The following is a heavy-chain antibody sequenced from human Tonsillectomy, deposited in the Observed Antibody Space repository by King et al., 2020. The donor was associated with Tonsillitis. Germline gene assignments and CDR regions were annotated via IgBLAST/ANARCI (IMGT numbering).Heavy chain of an antibody. V-gene: IGHV4-39*01. CDR2: IYYRGST. CDR1: GGSISSSGYY. Sequence: QLQESGPGLVKPSETLSLTCTVSGGSISSSGYYWGWIRQPPGKGLEWIGSIYYRGSTYYNPSLKSRVTVSIDTSTNQFSLKLSSVTAADTAVYYCARPHPEYYFDYWGQGTLVTVSS. CDR3: ARPHPEYYFDY. J-gene: IGHJ4*02. D-gene: IGHD1-14*01.